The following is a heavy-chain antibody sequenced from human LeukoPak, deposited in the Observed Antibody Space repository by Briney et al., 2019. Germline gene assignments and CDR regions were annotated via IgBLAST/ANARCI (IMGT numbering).Heavy chain of an antibody. CDR3: AKSIVGATGDAFDI. CDR1: GFTFSSYG. D-gene: IGHD1-26*01. Sequence: GGSLRLSCAASGFTFSSYGMHWVRQAPGKGLEWVAVIWYDGGNKYYADSVKGRFTISRDNSKNTLYLQMNSLRAEDTAVYYCAKSIVGATGDAFDIWGQGTMVTVSS. J-gene: IGHJ3*02. V-gene: IGHV3-30*02. CDR2: IWYDGGNK.